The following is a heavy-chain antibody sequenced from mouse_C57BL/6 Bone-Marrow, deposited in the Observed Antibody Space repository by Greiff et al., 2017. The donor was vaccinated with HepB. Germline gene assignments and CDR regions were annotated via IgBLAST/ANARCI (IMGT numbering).Heavy chain of an antibody. J-gene: IGHJ3*01. Sequence: QVQLQQPGAELVKPGASVKMSCKASGYTFTSYWITWVKQRPGQGLEWIGDIYPGSGSTNYNEKFKSKATLTVDTSSSTAYMQLSSLTSEDSAVYYCARKGTAQAGPEIAYWGQGTLVTVSA. V-gene: IGHV1-55*01. D-gene: IGHD3-2*02. CDR2: IYPGSGST. CDR1: GYTFTSYW. CDR3: ARKGTAQAGPEIAY.